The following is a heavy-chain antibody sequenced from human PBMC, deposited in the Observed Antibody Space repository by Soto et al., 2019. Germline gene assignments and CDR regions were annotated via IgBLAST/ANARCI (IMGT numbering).Heavy chain of an antibody. D-gene: IGHD3-10*01. V-gene: IGHV4-31*03. CDR3: ARDQGNYYGSGSHNWFDP. Sequence: QVQLQESGPGLVKPSQTLSLTCTVSGGSISSGGYYWSWIRQHPGKGLEWIGYIYYSGSTYYNPSLKSRVTISVDTSKNPFSLKLSSVTAADTAVYYCARDQGNYYGSGSHNWFDPWGQGTMVTVSS. J-gene: IGHJ5*02. CDR1: GGSISSGGYY. CDR2: IYYSGST.